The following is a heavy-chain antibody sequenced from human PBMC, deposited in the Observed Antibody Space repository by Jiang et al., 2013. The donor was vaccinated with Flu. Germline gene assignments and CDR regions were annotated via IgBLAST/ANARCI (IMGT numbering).Heavy chain of an antibody. J-gene: IGHJ5*02. Sequence: EWLGRTYYRSKWYNDYAVSVKSRITINPDTSKNQFSLQLNSVTPEDTAVYYCAVGYSSSSKWFDPWGQGTLVTVSS. V-gene: IGHV6-1*01. CDR2: TYYRSKWYN. D-gene: IGHD6-6*01. CDR3: AVGYSSSSKWFDP.